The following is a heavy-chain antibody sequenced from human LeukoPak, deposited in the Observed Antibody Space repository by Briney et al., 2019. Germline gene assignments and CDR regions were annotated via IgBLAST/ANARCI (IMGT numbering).Heavy chain of an antibody. J-gene: IGHJ2*01. CDR1: GGSISSYY. Sequence: SETLSLTCTVSGGSISSYYWSWIRQPPGKGLGWIGYIYYSGSTNYNPSLKSRVTISVDTSKNQFSLKLSSVTAADTAVYYCARQGGTMIVKLGYFDLWGRGTLVTVSS. V-gene: IGHV4-59*08. CDR3: ARQGGTMIVKLGYFDL. CDR2: IYYSGST. D-gene: IGHD3-22*01.